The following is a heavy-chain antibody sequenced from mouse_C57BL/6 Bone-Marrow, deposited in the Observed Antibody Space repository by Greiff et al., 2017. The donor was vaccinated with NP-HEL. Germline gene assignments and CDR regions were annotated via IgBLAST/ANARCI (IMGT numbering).Heavy chain of an antibody. CDR3: ARELLRFY. CDR1: GYTFTSYG. V-gene: IGHV1-81*01. D-gene: IGHD1-1*01. Sequence: QVHVKQSGAELARPGASVKLSCKASGYTFTSYGISWVKQRTGQGLEWIGEIYPRSGNTYYNEKFKGKATLTADKSSSTAYMELRSLTSEDSAVYFCARELLRFYWGQGTLVTVSA. J-gene: IGHJ3*01. CDR2: IYPRSGNT.